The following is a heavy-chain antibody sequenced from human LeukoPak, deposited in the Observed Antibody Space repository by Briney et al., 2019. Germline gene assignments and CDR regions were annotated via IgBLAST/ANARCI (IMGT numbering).Heavy chain of an antibody. J-gene: IGHJ4*02. Sequence: GGSLRLSCAASGFTFSSYGMHWVRQAPGKGLEWVAVIWYDGSNKYYADSVKGRFTISRDNSKNTLYLQMNSLRAEDTAVYYCARDITSLGSGYDFDYWGQGTLVTVSS. V-gene: IGHV3-33*01. CDR2: IWYDGSNK. D-gene: IGHD5-12*01. CDR3: ARDITSLGSGYDFDY. CDR1: GFTFSSYG.